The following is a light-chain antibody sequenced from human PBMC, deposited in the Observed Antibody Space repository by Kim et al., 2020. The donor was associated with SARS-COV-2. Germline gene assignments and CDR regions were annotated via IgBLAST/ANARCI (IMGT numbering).Light chain of an antibody. J-gene: IGKJ1*01. CDR2: GAS. CDR1: QGIGSY. CDR3: QQYYDYPRT. Sequence: ASPGDRVTIACRASQGIGSYLAWYQQKPGKAPNLLIYGASTLQSGVPSRFSGSGFGTDFTLTISCLQSEDFATYYCQQYYDYPRTFGQGTKVDIK. V-gene: IGKV1-8*01.